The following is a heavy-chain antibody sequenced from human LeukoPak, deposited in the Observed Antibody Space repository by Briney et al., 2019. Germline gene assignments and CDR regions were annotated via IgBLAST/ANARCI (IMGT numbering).Heavy chain of an antibody. J-gene: IGHJ1*01. V-gene: IGHV3-23*01. CDR3: AKIAIAGYSSGWYPEYFQH. CDR2: ISGSGGST. Sequence: PGGSLRLSCVASAFTFNNYWMHWVRQAPGKGLEWVSAISGSGGSTYYADSVKGRFTISRDNSKNTLYLQMNSLRAEDTAVYYCAKIAIAGYSSGWYPEYFQHWGQGTLVTVSS. CDR1: AFTFNNYW. D-gene: IGHD6-19*01.